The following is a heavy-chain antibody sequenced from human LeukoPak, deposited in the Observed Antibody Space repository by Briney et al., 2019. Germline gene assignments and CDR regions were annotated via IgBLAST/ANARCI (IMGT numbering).Heavy chain of an antibody. D-gene: IGHD4-17*01. V-gene: IGHV3-30*18. CDR2: ASHDEVGK. Sequence: GGSLRLSCVGSGFTFSDYAIHWDRQAPGKGLEWVAVASHDEVGKQFADSVKGRFTLSRDNSRDSVHLQMNRLRDEDTGVYYCAKDRGYGEHEPFESWGQGSLVAVSS. CDR1: GFTFSDYA. CDR3: AKDRGYGEHEPFES. J-gene: IGHJ4*02.